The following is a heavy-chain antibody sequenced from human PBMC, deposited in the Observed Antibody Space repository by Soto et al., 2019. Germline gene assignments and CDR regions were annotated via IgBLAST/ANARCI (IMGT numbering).Heavy chain of an antibody. J-gene: IGHJ4*02. CDR2: ISWDGDNT. V-gene: IGHV3-43*01. D-gene: IGHD5-18*01. CDR1: GFTFDDYA. Sequence: GGSLRLSCAASGFTFDDYAMHWVRQVPGKGLEWVSLISWDGDNTFYADSVKGRFTISRDSSKDTLYLQMNSLRSEDSALYYCGKDADLDGYSYYIDHWGQGTLVTVSS. CDR3: GKDADLDGYSYYIDH.